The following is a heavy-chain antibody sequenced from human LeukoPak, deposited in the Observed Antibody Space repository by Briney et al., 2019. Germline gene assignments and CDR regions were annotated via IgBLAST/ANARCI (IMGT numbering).Heavy chain of an antibody. J-gene: IGHJ4*02. CDR2: INWNAGST. D-gene: IGHD1-1*01. V-gene: IGHV3-20*04. CDR3: AKSGTTGTIYLDY. Sequence: GGSLRLSCAASGFTFDDYGMSWVRQAPGKGLEWVSSINWNAGSTGYADSVKGRFTISRDNAKNSLCLQMNSLRAEDTAFYYCAKSGTTGTIYLDYWGQGTLVTVSS. CDR1: GFTFDDYG.